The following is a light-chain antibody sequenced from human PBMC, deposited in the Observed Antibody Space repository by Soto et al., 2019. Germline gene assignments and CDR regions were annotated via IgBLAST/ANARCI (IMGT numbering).Light chain of an antibody. CDR3: QHYGSSGT. CDR2: DVS. Sequence: EIVLTQSPATLSLFPGERATLSCGASQSVSSSSLAWYPQTPGLAPRLLIYDVSKRVTGIPDRVSGSGAGTDFTLTIHRLEPEDFAVDYCQHYGSSGTFCQGTKVDIK. CDR1: QSVSSSS. V-gene: IGKV3D-20*01. J-gene: IGKJ1*01.